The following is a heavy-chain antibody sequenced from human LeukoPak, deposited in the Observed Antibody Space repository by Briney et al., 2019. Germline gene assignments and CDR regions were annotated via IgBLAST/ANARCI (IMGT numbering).Heavy chain of an antibody. J-gene: IGHJ4*02. V-gene: IGHV3-23*01. CDR3: ARELFDFDY. Sequence: GGSLRLSCAPSGFTFDNFAMTWVGQAPGKGLEWVSEITGSGGSTYYAGSVKGRFTISRDNSENTLYLQMNSLRAEDTAIYYCARELFDFDYWGQGTLVTVSS. CDR2: ITGSGGST. CDR1: GFTFDNFA. D-gene: IGHD3-10*01.